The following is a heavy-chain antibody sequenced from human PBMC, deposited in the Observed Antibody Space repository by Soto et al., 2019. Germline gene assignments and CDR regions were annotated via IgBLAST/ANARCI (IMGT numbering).Heavy chain of an antibody. D-gene: IGHD6-19*01. CDR2: ISGSGGGT. Sequence: PGGSLRLSCAASGFTFSNYAMTWVRQAPGKGLEWVSVISGSGGGTYYADSVKGRFTISRDNSKNTLYPQMNSLRAEDTAVYYCAKDLLVVAGTSAFDIWGQGTMVTVSS. J-gene: IGHJ3*02. CDR3: AKDLLVVAGTSAFDI. CDR1: GFTFSNYA. V-gene: IGHV3-23*01.